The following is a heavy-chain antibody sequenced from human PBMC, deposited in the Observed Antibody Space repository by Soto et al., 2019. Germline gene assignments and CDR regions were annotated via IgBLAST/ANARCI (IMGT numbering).Heavy chain of an antibody. Sequence: PSETLFLTCSVSSGSISTSGYYWGWIRQPPGTGLEWIGGISYSGSTYYNPSHKSRLTISVDTSKNHFSLKLTSVTAADTAVYFCARRGSRLSVAVAAFDYWSQGTLVTVSS. J-gene: IGHJ4*02. CDR3: ARRGSRLSVAVAAFDY. V-gene: IGHV4-39*02. D-gene: IGHD6-19*01. CDR2: ISYSGST. CDR1: SGSISTSGYY.